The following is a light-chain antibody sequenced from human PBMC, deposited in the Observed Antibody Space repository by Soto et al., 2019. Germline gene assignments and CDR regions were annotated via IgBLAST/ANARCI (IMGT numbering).Light chain of an antibody. V-gene: IGKV1-5*03. CDR2: KAS. CDR1: QSISSW. Sequence: DIQMTQSPSTLSASVGDRVTITCRASQSISSWLAWYQQKPGKAPKLLIYKASSLESGVPSRFSGSGSGTEFTLTISSLQPDDFATYYCQLYNSLWTFGQGTKVEIK. CDR3: QLYNSLWT. J-gene: IGKJ1*01.